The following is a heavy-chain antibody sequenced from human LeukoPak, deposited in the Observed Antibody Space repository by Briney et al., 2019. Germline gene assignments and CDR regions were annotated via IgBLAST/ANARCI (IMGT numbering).Heavy chain of an antibody. CDR2: IYTSGST. V-gene: IGHV4-4*07. D-gene: IGHD4-17*01. CDR3: ARGSDYGDYEGLDY. Sequence: SETLSLTCTVSGGSISNYYWSWIRQPAGKGLEWIGRIYTSGSTNYNPSLKSRVTMSVDTSKNQFSLKLSSVTAADTAVYYCARGSDYGDYEGLDYWGQGTLVTVSS. CDR1: GGSISNYY. J-gene: IGHJ4*02.